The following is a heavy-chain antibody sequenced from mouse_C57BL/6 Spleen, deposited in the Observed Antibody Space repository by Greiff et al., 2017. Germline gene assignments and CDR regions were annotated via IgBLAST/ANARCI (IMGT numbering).Heavy chain of an antibody. J-gene: IGHJ4*01. D-gene: IGHD1-1*01. CDR1: GYTFTSYW. V-gene: IGHV1-64*01. CDR3: ARVGLLLRPMDY. CDR2: IHPNSGST. Sequence: VQLQQPGAELVKPGASVKLSCKASGYTFTSYWMHWVKQRPGQGLEWIGMIHPNSGSTNYNEKFKSKATLTVDKSSSTAYMQLSSLTSEDSAVYYCARVGLLLRPMDYWGKGTSVTVSS.